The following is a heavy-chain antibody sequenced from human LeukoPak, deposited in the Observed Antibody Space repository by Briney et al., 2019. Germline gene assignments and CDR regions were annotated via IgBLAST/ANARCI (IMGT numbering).Heavy chain of an antibody. D-gene: IGHD6-13*01. J-gene: IGHJ3*02. V-gene: IGHV4-39*07. CDR1: GGSISSSSYY. CDR3: ASLSSGSSWYFYAFDI. CDR2: IYYSGST. Sequence: PSETLSLTCTVSGGSISSSSYYWGWIRQPPGKGLEWIGSIYYSGSTYYNPSLKSRVTISVDTSKNQFSLKLSSVTAADTAVYYCASLSSGSSWYFYAFDIWGQGTMVTVSS.